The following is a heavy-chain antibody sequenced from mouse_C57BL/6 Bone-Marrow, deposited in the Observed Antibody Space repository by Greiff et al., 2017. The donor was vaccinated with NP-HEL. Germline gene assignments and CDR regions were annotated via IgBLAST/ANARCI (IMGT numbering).Heavy chain of an antibody. V-gene: IGHV1-81*01. CDR3: AGPVAAGYFDV. J-gene: IGHJ1*03. Sequence: VQLQQSGAELVRPGTSVKVSCKASGYTFTSYGISWVKQRTGQGLEWIGEIYPRSGNTYYNEKFKGKATLTADKSSSTAYMELRSLTSEDSAVYYCAGPVAAGYFDVWGTGTTVTVSS. D-gene: IGHD6-1*01. CDR2: IYPRSGNT. CDR1: GYTFTSYG.